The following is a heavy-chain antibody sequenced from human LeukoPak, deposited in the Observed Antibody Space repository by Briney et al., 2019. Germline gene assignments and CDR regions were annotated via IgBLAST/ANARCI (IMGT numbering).Heavy chain of an antibody. J-gene: IGHJ4*02. Sequence: SETLSLTCTVSGGSIGINYWSWIRQPPGKGLERIGYIYYSGSTSYNPSLKSRVTISVDTSKNQFSLKLSSVTAADTAVYYCASTAMGPLTHFDYWGQGTLVTVSS. CDR2: IYYSGST. CDR1: GGSIGINY. D-gene: IGHD5-18*01. CDR3: ASTAMGPLTHFDY. V-gene: IGHV4-59*08.